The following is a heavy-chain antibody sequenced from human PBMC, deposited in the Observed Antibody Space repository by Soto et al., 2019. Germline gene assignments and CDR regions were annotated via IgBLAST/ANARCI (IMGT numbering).Heavy chain of an antibody. Sequence: PSETLSLTCTVSGGSISSGGYYWSWIRQHPGKGLEWIGYIYYSGSTYYNPSLKSRVTISVDTSKNQFSLKLSSVTAADTAVYYCARVGYYDSSGYYWGQGTLVTVSS. CDR3: ARVGYYDSSGYY. D-gene: IGHD3-22*01. J-gene: IGHJ4*02. V-gene: IGHV4-31*03. CDR1: GGSISSGGYY. CDR2: IYYSGST.